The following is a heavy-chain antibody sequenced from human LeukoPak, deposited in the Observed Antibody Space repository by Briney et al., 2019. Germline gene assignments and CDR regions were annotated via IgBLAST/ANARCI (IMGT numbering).Heavy chain of an antibody. V-gene: IGHV4-59*01. CDR2: VSYSGST. J-gene: IGHJ6*03. D-gene: IGHD1-14*01. CDR3: ARYIRGPDYYIDV. Sequence: PSETLSLTCTVSGGSISSYYWSWIRQPPGKGLEWIGYVSYSGSTNYNPSLNSRLTISLDTSKTRFSLKLSSVTAADTAKYFCARYIRGPDYYIDVWGRGTTVTVSS. CDR1: GGSISSYY.